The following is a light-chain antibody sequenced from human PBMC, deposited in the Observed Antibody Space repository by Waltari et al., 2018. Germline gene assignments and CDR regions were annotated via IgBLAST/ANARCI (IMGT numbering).Light chain of an antibody. J-gene: IGKJ3*01. CDR3: QQTYSTPFT. V-gene: IGKV1-39*01. Sequence: DIQMTQSPSSLSASVGDRVTITCRASQSISSYLNWYQQKPGKAPRLLIYAASSLESGVPSRFSGSGSATDFTLIISSLPPEDFATYYCQQTYSTPFTFGPGTKVDIK. CDR2: AAS. CDR1: QSISSY.